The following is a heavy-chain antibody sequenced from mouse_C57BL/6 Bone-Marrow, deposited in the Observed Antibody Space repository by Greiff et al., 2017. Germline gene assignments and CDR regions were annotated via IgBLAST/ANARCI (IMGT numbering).Heavy chain of an antibody. Sequence: VQLKESGPELVKPGASVKIPCKASGYTFTDYNMDWVKQSHGKSLEWIGDINPNNGGTIYNQKFKGKATLTVDKSSSKAYMELRRLTSEDTAVYYCARSGVYYPWYFGVWGTGTTVTVSA. D-gene: IGHD1-1*01. CDR3: ARSGVYYPWYFGV. V-gene: IGHV1-18*01. CDR1: GYTFTDYN. J-gene: IGHJ1*03. CDR2: INPNNGGT.